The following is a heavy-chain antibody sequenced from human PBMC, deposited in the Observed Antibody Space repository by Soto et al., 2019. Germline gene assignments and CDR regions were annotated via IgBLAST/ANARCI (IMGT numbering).Heavy chain of an antibody. V-gene: IGHV2-5*02. CDR2: IYWDNDK. J-gene: IGHJ3*02. D-gene: IGHD3-16*01. CDR1: GFSLNTTAVG. Sequence: GPTLVNPTQTLTLTCTFSGFSLNTTAVGVGWIRQPPGKALEWLALIYWDNDKRYNPSLKTRLTITKDTSKNQVVLKMTNMDHVDTHTYFCEHRIGDDYVWGSNKDALEIWGQGTRVGVS. CDR3: EHRIGDDYVWGSNKDALEI.